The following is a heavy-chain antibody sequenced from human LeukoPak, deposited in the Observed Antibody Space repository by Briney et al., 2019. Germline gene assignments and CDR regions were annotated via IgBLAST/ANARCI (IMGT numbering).Heavy chain of an antibody. CDR3: TKPGTSSGYYYPAYFDS. CDR2: IGYTGGTT. J-gene: IGHJ4*02. D-gene: IGHD3-22*01. V-gene: IGHV3-23*01. CDR1: GFTFSNYA. Sequence: PGGSLRLSCAASGFTFSNYAMSWFRQAPGQGLEWVSTIGYTGGTTYYTDSVRGRFTISRDNSDNNLYLQMHSLRAEDTAVYYCTKPGTSSGYYYPAYFDSWGQGTLVTVSS.